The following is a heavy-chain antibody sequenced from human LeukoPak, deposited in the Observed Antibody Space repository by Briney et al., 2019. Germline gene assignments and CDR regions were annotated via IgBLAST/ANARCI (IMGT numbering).Heavy chain of an antibody. CDR2: LGDRT. V-gene: IGHV3-23*01. Sequence: PTGGSLRLSCAASGFTFSTYAMSWVRHFPGKGLEWVSALGDRTYYADSVKGRFTISRDNSKSTLYLQMDSLRAEDTAVYYCAREGQWLALDYWGQGTLVPVSS. CDR3: AREGQWLALDY. CDR1: GFTFSTYA. D-gene: IGHD6-19*01. J-gene: IGHJ4*02.